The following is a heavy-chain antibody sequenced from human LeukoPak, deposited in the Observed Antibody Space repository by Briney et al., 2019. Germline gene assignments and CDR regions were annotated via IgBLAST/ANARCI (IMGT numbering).Heavy chain of an antibody. D-gene: IGHD3-16*01. J-gene: IGHJ4*02. CDR3: ARDRLGNTVDY. V-gene: IGHV4-59*01. Sequence: SETLSLTCTVSGGSISNYYWTWIRQSPGKGLEWIGYIHYSGSTNYNPSLKSRVTMSVDTSKNQFSLKLSSVTAADTAVYYCARDRLGNTVDYWGQGTLVTVSS. CDR1: GGSISNYY. CDR2: IHYSGST.